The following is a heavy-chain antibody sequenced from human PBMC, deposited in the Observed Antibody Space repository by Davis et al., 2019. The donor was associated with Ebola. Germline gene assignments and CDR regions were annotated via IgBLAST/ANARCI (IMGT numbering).Heavy chain of an antibody. V-gene: IGHV4-59*08. Sequence: MPGGSLRLSCSVSGGSITTSYWSWIRQPPGKGLEWIGFLSNSGTTNYNPSLKSRVTMSVDTSKNQLSLRLTSVTAADTAVYYCARQGTVTSPSFDYWGQGTLVVVSS. D-gene: IGHD4-17*01. CDR2: LSNSGTT. J-gene: IGHJ4*02. CDR3: ARQGTVTSPSFDY. CDR1: GGSITTSY.